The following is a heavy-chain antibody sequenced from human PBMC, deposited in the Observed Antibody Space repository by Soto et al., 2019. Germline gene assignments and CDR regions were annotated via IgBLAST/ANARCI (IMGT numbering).Heavy chain of an antibody. CDR2: IQSGGPT. J-gene: IGHJ6*04. Sequence: GGSLRLSCAASGFTVSSKYMSWVRQAPGKGLEWVSLIQSGGPTYYADSVKGRFTISRDTSENTLHLQMDSLRAEDTAVYYCAGDDVLCYCDRSYGAPLYVLSKGTTLPVSA. CDR1: GFTVSSKY. D-gene: IGHD2-21*01. V-gene: IGHV3-66*01. CDR3: AGDDVLCYCDRSYGAPLYV.